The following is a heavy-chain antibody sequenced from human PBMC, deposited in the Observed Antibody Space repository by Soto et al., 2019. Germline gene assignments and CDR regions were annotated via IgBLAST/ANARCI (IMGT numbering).Heavy chain of an antibody. J-gene: IGHJ4*02. D-gene: IGHD3-22*01. V-gene: IGHV3-74*01. CDR1: GFTFSSCW. CDR3: TRDPLNYYDTD. Sequence: EVRLVESGGGLVQPGGSLRLSCAASGFTFSSCWMHWVRQTPGKGLVWVSRINSDGSSTTYADSVKGRFTISRDNAKNTLYLQMNSLRAEDTAVYYCTRDPLNYYDTDWGQGTLVTVSS. CDR2: INSDGSST.